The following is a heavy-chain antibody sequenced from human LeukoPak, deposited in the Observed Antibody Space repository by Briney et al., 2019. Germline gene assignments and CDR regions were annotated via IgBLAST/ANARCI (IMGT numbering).Heavy chain of an antibody. D-gene: IGHD5-18*01. J-gene: IGHJ5*02. Sequence: WASVKVSCKASGGTFSSYAISWVRQAPGQGLEWMGRIIPILGIANYAQKFQGRVTITADKSTSTAYMELSSLRSEDTAVYYCAREAAMVTGGWIDPWGQGTLVTVSS. CDR3: AREAAMVTGGWIDP. CDR2: IIPILGIA. V-gene: IGHV1-69*04. CDR1: GGTFSSYA.